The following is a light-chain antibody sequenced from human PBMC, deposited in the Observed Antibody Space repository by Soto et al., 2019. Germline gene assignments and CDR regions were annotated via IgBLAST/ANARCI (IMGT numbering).Light chain of an antibody. CDR3: AAWDDRLRGWV. CDR1: SSNIGSNY. J-gene: IGLJ3*02. V-gene: IGLV1-47*01. CDR2: RNN. Sequence: QSVLAQPPSASGTPGQRVTISCSGSSSNIGSNYVYWYQQLPGTAPKLLIYRNNQRPSGVPDRFSGSKSGTSASLAISGPRSEDEADYYCAAWDDRLRGWVFGGGTKVTVL.